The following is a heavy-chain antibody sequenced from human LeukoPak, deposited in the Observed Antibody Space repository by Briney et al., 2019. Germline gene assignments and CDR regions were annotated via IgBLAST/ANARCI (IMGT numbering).Heavy chain of an antibody. CDR2: ISAYNGNT. J-gene: IGHJ6*03. Sequence: ASVKVPCKASGYTFTSYGISWVRQAPGQGLEWMGWISAYNGNTNYAQKLQGRVTMTTDTSTSIAYMELRSLRSDDTAVYYCARVYCSSTSCYREPSYYYYYMDVWGKGTTVTVSS. CDR1: GYTFTSYG. V-gene: IGHV1-18*01. D-gene: IGHD2-2*02. CDR3: ARVYCSSTSCYREPSYYYYYMDV.